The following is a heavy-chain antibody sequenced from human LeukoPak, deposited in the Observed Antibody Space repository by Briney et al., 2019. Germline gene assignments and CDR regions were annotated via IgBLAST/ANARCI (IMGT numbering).Heavy chain of an antibody. Sequence: SETLSLTCTVSGGSISSYYWSWIRQPPGKGLEWIGYIYYSGSTNYNPPLKSRVTISVDTSKNQFSLKLSSVTAADTAVYYCARDSSTVTTRHFDYWGQGALVTVSS. CDR1: GGSISSYY. CDR3: ARDSSTVTTRHFDY. V-gene: IGHV4-59*01. CDR2: IYYSGST. D-gene: IGHD4-17*01. J-gene: IGHJ4*02.